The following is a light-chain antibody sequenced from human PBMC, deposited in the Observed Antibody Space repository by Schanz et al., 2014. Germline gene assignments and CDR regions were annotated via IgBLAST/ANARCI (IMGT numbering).Light chain of an antibody. Sequence: QSALTQPRSVSGSPGQSVTISCTGTSNDVGGYDHVSWYQQHPGKAPKVVIYEVSKRPSGVPDRFSGSKSGNTASLTISGLQAEDEADYYCSSYTSSTLGVFGGGTKLTVL. CDR3: SSYTSSTLGV. CDR2: EVS. J-gene: IGLJ3*02. V-gene: IGLV2-11*01. CDR1: SNDVGGYDH.